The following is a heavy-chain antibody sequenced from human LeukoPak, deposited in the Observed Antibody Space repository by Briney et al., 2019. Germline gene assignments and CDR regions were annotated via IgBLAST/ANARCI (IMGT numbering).Heavy chain of an antibody. CDR2: IIPILGIA. CDR3: ARESWGPTAMVRYYFDY. Sequence: ASVKVSCKASGGTFSSYTISWVRQAPGRGLEWMGRIIPILGIANYAQKFQGRVTITADKSTSTAYMELSSLRSEDTAVYYCARESWGPTAMVRYYFDYWGQGTLVTVPS. V-gene: IGHV1-69*04. CDR1: GGTFSSYT. D-gene: IGHD5-18*01. J-gene: IGHJ4*02.